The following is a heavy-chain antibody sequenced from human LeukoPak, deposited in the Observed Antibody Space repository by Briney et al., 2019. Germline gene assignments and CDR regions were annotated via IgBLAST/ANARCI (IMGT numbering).Heavy chain of an antibody. CDR1: GFTFSYAW. CDR3: TKGIVGGTRDYLDP. V-gene: IGHV3-15*01. J-gene: IGHJ5*02. CDR2: IKSKTDGGTA. Sequence: PGGSLSLSCAASGFTFSYAWMSWVRPAPGKGLECVGLIKSKTDGGTADYAAPVKGRFTISRDDSKNTLYLQMNSLKTEDTAVYYCTKGIVGGTRDYLDPWGQGTLVTVSS. D-gene: IGHD1-26*01.